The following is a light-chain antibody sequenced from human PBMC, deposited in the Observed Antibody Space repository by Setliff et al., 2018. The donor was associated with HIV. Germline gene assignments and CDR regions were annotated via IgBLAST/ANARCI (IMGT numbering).Light chain of an antibody. CDR3: SSFTSSSTYV. V-gene: IGLV2-14*01. CDR2: EVT. Sequence: QSALPQPASVSGSPGQSITISCTGTSRDVGGGQNYVSWYQQYPGQAPKLMIYEVTKRPAGVSDRFSGSKSGNTASLIISGLQTEDEAEYYCSSFTSSSTYVLGTGTKVTVL. CDR1: SRDVGGGQNY. J-gene: IGLJ1*01.